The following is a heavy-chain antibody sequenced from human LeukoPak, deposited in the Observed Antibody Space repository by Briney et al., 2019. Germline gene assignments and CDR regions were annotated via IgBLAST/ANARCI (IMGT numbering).Heavy chain of an antibody. CDR2: IYTSGST. V-gene: IGHV4-61*02. J-gene: IGHJ4*02. D-gene: IGHD1-1*01. CDR1: GGSISSGSYY. Sequence: SETLSLTCTVSGGSISSGSYYWSWIRQPAGKGLEWIGRIYTSGSTNYNPSLKSRVTISVDTSKNQFSLKLSSVTAADTAVHYCARFEDWNDSSDYWGQGTLVTVSS. CDR3: ARFEDWNDSSDY.